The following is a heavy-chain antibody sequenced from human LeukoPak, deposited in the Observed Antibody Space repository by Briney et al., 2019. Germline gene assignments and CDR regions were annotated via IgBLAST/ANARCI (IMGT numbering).Heavy chain of an antibody. Sequence: GGSLRLSCAASGFTFSSYEMNWVRQAPGKGLEWVSYISSGSTIYYADSVKGRFTISRDNAKNSLYLQMNSLRAEDTAVYYCARDVMYSSGWYGGFDYWGQGTLVTVSS. CDR2: ISSGSTI. CDR1: GFTFSSYE. D-gene: IGHD6-19*01. V-gene: IGHV3-48*03. J-gene: IGHJ4*02. CDR3: ARDVMYSSGWYGGFDY.